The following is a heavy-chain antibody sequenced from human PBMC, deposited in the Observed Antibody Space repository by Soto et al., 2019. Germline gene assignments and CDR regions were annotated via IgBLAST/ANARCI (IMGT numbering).Heavy chain of an antibody. CDR2: ISYDGDHK. J-gene: IGHJ4*02. D-gene: IGHD3-3*01. CDR1: GFTYITYG. Sequence: QVQLVESGGGVVQPGMSLRLSWAAYGFTYITYGMHWVRQAPDKELEWVAVISYDGDHKYYADSVQGRFTISRDNSQNTLALQMNSLRSEDTAVYYCAKDISMFGVVPHGTFDHWGQGTLVTVAS. CDR3: AKDISMFGVVPHGTFDH. V-gene: IGHV3-30*18.